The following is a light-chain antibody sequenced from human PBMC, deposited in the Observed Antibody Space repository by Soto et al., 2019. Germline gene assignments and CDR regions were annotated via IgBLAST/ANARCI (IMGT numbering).Light chain of an antibody. Sequence: DIQMTQSQSSLSASVGDRITITCRASQSISRYLNWYQHKPGKAPKLLINAASSLERGVPSRFSGGGSGTDFTLNISSLQPDDFATYYCQQNYRATPWTFGQGTMVDIK. CDR3: QQNYRATPWT. J-gene: IGKJ1*01. CDR2: AAS. V-gene: IGKV1-39*01. CDR1: QSISRY.